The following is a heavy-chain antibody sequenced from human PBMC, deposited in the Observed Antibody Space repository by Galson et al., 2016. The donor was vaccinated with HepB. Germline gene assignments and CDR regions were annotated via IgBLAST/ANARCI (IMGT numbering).Heavy chain of an antibody. CDR1: GFTFSSYA. V-gene: IGHV3-30-3*01. J-gene: IGHJ2*01. Sequence: SLRLSCAASGFTFSSYALHWVRQAPGKGLECXXVISYDGINKYYADSLKGRVTSSXDNAKNSLYLQMNSLRAEDTAVYYCARPPEGDRRYFDLWGRGTLVTVSS. CDR2: ISYDGINK. D-gene: IGHD3-16*01. CDR3: ARPPEGDRRYFDL.